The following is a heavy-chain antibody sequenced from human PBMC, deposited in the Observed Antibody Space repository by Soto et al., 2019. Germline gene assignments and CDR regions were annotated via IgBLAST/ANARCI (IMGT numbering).Heavy chain of an antibody. V-gene: IGHV3-23*01. CDR1: GFTFSSYA. Sequence: EVQLLESGGGLVQPGGSLRLSCAASGFTFSSYAMSWVRQAPGKGLEWVSAISGSGGSTYYADSVKGRFTISRDNSKNTLYLQMNSLRAEDTGVYYCATLNWNDDFFDYWGQGTLVTVSS. D-gene: IGHD1-1*01. CDR2: ISGSGGST. J-gene: IGHJ4*02. CDR3: ATLNWNDDFFDY.